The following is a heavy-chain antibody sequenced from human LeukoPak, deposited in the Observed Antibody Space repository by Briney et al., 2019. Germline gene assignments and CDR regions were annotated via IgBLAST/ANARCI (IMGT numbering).Heavy chain of an antibody. Sequence: GGSLRLSCAASGFTFSSYSMNWVRQAPGKGLEWVSYISTSSSTIQYADSVKGRFTISRDNGKNSLYLQMNSLRYEDTAVYYCVRDFVVGAPDAFDIWGQGTMVTVSS. CDR2: ISTSSSTI. CDR3: VRDFVVGAPDAFDI. J-gene: IGHJ3*02. D-gene: IGHD2-15*01. CDR1: GFTFSSYS. V-gene: IGHV3-48*02.